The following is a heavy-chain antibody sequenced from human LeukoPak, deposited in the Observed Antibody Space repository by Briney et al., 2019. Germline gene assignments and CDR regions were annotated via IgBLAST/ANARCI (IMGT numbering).Heavy chain of an antibody. CDR1: GYTFTSYY. D-gene: IGHD4-23*01. J-gene: IGHJ4*02. Sequence: ASVTVSCKASGYTFTSYYMHWVRQAPGQGLEWMGIINPSGGSTSYAQKFQGRVTMTTDTSTSTAYMELRSLRSDDTAVYYCARDDYDGFRNWGQGTLVTVSS. V-gene: IGHV1-46*01. CDR2: INPSGGST. CDR3: ARDDYDGFRN.